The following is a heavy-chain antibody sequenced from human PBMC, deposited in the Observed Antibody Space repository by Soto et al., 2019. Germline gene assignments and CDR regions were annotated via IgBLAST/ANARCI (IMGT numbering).Heavy chain of an antibody. Sequence: PGGYLRLCCAAPGFTFSSDWMCWDRQAPSKGLGRLATIKQDGSEKYYVDSVKGRFTISRDNAKNSLYLQMNSLRAEDTAVYYGARDGDSTSCYDEVRRFPLCYYGLDGWGKGHRVTVAS. CDR1: GFTFSSDW. J-gene: IGHJ6*04. CDR2: IKQDGSEK. D-gene: IGHD2-2*01. V-gene: IGHV3-7*05. CDR3: ARDGDSTSCYDEVRRFPLCYYGLDG.